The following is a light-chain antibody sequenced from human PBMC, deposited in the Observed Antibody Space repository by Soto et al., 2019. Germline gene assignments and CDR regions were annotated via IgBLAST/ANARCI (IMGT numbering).Light chain of an antibody. J-gene: IGKJ1*01. CDR3: QQYGSSPPGT. V-gene: IGKV3-20*01. CDR2: GAS. Sequence: EIVLTQSPGTLSLSPGERATLSCRASQSVSSSYLAWYQQKPGQAPRLLIYGASSRATGIPDRLSGSGSGTDFTLTISRLEPEDFAVYYCQQYGSSPPGTFGQGTKVEIK. CDR1: QSVSSSY.